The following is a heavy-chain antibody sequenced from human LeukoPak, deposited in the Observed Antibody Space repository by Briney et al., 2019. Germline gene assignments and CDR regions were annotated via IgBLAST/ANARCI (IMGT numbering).Heavy chain of an antibody. J-gene: IGHJ4*02. CDR1: GGSFSGYY. CDR3: ARASTYYYGSGSMLFDY. Sequence: SETLSLTCAVYGGSFSGYYWSWIRQPPGKGLEWIGEINHSGRTNYNPSLKSRVTISVDTSKNQFSLKLSSVTAADTAVYYCARASTYYYGSGSMLFDYWGQGTLVTVSS. D-gene: IGHD3-10*01. CDR2: INHSGRT. V-gene: IGHV4-34*01.